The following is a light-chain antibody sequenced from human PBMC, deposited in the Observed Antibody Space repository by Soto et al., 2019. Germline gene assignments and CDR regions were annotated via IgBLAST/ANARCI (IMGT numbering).Light chain of an antibody. Sequence: QSVLTQPASVSGSPGQSITISCTGTSSDVGGYDHVSWYQLHPGKAPKLMVFEVSNRPSGVSFRFSGSKSGNTASLTISGLQAEDEAEYFCSSYSISTAYLFGTGTKVTVL. CDR2: EVS. CDR3: SSYSISTAYL. J-gene: IGLJ1*01. V-gene: IGLV2-14*01. CDR1: SSDVGGYDH.